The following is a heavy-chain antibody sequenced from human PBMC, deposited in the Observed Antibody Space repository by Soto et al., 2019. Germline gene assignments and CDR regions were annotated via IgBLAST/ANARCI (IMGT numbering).Heavy chain of an antibody. Sequence: QVQLQESGPGLVKPSETLSLTCTVSGGSISSYYCSWIRQPPGKGLEWIGYIHYSGSTNYNPSLKSRVTQLLDTSRNQFSLKLSSVTAADTAMYYCAISGLYGQASSWAFSYWGQGTLVTVSS. CDR1: GGSISSYY. CDR2: IHYSGST. CDR3: AISGLYGQASSWAFSY. V-gene: IGHV4-59*01. D-gene: IGHD6-13*01. J-gene: IGHJ4*02.